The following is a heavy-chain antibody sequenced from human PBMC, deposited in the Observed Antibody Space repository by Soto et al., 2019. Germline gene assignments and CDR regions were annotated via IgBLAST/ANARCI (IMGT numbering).Heavy chain of an antibody. Sequence: PGGSLRLSCAASGFTFIKAYMNWVRQAPGKGLEWIGQIDSKLDADKTDFAAPVKGRFTLSRDDSKNTVYLQMNGLEIEDTGMYYCVTRSTAVATERFDYWGQGTRVTVSS. CDR1: GFTFIKAY. CDR2: IDSKLDADKT. J-gene: IGHJ4*02. CDR3: VTRSTAVATERFDY. D-gene: IGHD2-21*02. V-gene: IGHV3-15*04.